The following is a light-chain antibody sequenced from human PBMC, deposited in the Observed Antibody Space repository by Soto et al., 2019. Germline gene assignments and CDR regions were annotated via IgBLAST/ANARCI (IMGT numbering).Light chain of an antibody. CDR1: QSVSSTS. Sequence: EIVLTQSQDTLSVSPGERATLSCRASQSVSSTSAWYQQKPGQAPRLLIYGASNRATGIPDRFSGSGSGTDFTLTISRLEPEDFAVYYCQQYGSSGTFGQGTKVDIK. CDR3: QQYGSSGT. J-gene: IGKJ1*01. V-gene: IGKV3-20*01. CDR2: GAS.